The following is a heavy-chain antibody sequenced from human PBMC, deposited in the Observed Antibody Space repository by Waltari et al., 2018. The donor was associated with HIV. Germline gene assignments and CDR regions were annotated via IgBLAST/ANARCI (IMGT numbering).Heavy chain of an antibody. V-gene: IGHV4-39*01. J-gene: IGHJ3*02. Sequence: QLQLQESGPGLVKPSETLSLTCTVPGGSISSSSYYWGWIRQPPGKGLEWIGSIYYSGSTYYNPSLKSRVTISVDTSKNQFSLKLSSVTAADTAVYYCARPPPDSSTAAFDIWGQGTMVTVSS. CDR1: GGSISSSSYY. D-gene: IGHD3-22*01. CDR3: ARPPPDSSTAAFDI. CDR2: IYYSGST.